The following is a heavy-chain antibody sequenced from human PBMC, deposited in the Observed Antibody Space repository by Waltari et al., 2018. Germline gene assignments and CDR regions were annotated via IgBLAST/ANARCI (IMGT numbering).Heavy chain of an antibody. CDR2: ISYDGSNK. CDR1: GFTFSSYA. J-gene: IGHJ6*02. Sequence: QVQLVESGGGVVQPGRSLSLSCAASGFTFSSYAMHWVRQAPGKGLEWVAVISYDGSNKYYADSVKGRFTISRDNSKNTLYLQMNSLRAEDTAVYYCAREADGGCSSTSCYDDYYYYYGMDVWGQGTTVTVSS. CDR3: AREADGGCSSTSCYDDYYYYYGMDV. V-gene: IGHV3-30-3*01. D-gene: IGHD2-2*01.